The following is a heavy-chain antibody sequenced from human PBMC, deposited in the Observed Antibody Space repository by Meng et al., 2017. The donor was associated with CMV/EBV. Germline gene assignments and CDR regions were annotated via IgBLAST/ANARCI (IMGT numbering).Heavy chain of an antibody. V-gene: IGHV4-34*01. CDR3: ARALRGYYYYYYGMGV. CDR2: INHSGST. CDR1: GGSFSGYY. D-gene: IGHD4-23*01. J-gene: IGHJ6*02. Sequence: SETLSLTCAVYGGSFSGYYWSWIRQPPGKGLKWIGEINHSGSTNYNPSLKSRVTISVDTSKNQFSLKLSSVTAADTAVYYCARALRGYYYYYYGMGVWGQGTTVTVSS.